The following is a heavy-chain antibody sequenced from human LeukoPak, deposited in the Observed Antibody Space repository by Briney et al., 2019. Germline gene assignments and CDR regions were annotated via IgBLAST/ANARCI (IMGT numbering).Heavy chain of an antibody. D-gene: IGHD4-17*01. CDR2: ISAYNGNT. CDR1: GYTFTSYG. Sequence: GASVKVSCKASGYTFTSYGISWVRQAPGQGLEWMGWISAYNGNTNYAQKLQGRVTMTTDTSTSTAYMELRSLRSDDTAVYYCARLSYAYGDYKLDYWGQGTLVSVSS. V-gene: IGHV1-18*01. CDR3: ARLSYAYGDYKLDY. J-gene: IGHJ4*02.